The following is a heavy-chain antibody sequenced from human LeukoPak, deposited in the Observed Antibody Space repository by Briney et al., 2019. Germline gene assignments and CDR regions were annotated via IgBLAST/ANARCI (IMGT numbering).Heavy chain of an antibody. CDR3: ARGSIVVVTARIDY. Sequence: GGSLRLSCAASGFIFKKYWMNWVRQAPGKGLVWVSRIDSDGSDTTYADSVKGRFTISRDNAKNTLYLQMNSLRAEDTAVYYCARGSIVVVTARIDYWGQGTLVTVSS. D-gene: IGHD2-21*02. J-gene: IGHJ4*02. CDR1: GFIFKKYW. V-gene: IGHV3-74*01. CDR2: IDSDGSDT.